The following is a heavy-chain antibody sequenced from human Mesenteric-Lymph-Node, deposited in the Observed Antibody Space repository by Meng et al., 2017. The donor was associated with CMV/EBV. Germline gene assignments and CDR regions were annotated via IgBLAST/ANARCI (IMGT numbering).Heavy chain of an antibody. V-gene: IGHV3-48*03. CDR3: ARISGWEEIYYYGMDV. CDR1: GFSFSSYE. Sequence: GESLKISCAASGFSFSSYEINWVRQAPGKGLEWVSYISSSGSTIYYADSVKGRFTISRDNAKRSLYLQMDSLRAEDTAVYYCARISGWEEIYYYGMDVWGQGTTVTVSS. D-gene: IGHD6-19*01. CDR2: ISSSGSTI. J-gene: IGHJ6*02.